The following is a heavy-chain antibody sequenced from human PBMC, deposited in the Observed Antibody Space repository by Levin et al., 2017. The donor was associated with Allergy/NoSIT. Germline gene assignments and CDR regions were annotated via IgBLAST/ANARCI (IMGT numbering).Heavy chain of an antibody. Sequence: SCAASGFTFSSYDMHWVRQATGKGLEWVSAIETAGDTYYPGSVRGRFTIFRENAKNSLSLQMNSLRAGDTAVYYCARGTRDLGTYLFDYWGQGTLVTVSS. CDR2: IETAGDT. CDR1: GFTFSSYD. CDR3: ARGTRDLGTYLFDY. D-gene: IGHD3/OR15-3a*01. V-gene: IGHV3-13*01. J-gene: IGHJ4*02.